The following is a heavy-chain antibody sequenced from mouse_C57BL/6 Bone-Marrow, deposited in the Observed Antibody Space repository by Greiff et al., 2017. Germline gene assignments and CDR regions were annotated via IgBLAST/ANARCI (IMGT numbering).Heavy chain of an antibody. D-gene: IGHD2-3*01. CDR1: GFTFSSYA. J-gene: IGHJ4*01. Sequence: EVQLQESGGGLVKPGWSLKLSCAASGFTFSSYAMSWVRQTPLTRLEWVATISDGGSYTYYPDTVKGRFTISRDNAKNNLYLQMSHLKSDDTAMYDDARDQWLLFLYYSMDYWGQGTSVTVSS. CDR3: ARDQWLLFLYYSMDY. CDR2: ISDGGSYT. V-gene: IGHV5-4*01.